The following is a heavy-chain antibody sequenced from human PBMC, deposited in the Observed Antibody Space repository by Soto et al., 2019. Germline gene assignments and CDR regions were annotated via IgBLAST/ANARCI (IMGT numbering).Heavy chain of an antibody. CDR1: GHTFTGYY. V-gene: IGHV1-2*02. D-gene: IGHD2-2*01. Sequence: QVQPVQSGAEVKKPGASVKISCKASGHTFTGYYIHWVRQSPGQGLEWMGWINHNSGDTDYGQKFQGSVTMTRDTSISTVYMELTSLRSAYTAVYYCARGKAIDADIYNGFDPWGQRTLVTVSS. J-gene: IGHJ5*02. CDR2: INHNSGDT. CDR3: ARGKAIDADIYNGFDP.